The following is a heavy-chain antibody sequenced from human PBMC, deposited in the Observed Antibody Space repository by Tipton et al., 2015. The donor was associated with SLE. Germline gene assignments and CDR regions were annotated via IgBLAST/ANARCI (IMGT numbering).Heavy chain of an antibody. Sequence: TLSLTCTVSGGSISGFYWSWIRQPDGKGLEWIGRIYSSGSPNYNPSLKSRVTMSVDTSKNQFSLKLSSVTAADTAVYYCARHRLGKRWLQFEAFDIWGQGTMVTVSS. CDR1: GGSISGFY. CDR3: ARHRLGKRWLQFEAFDI. CDR2: IYSSGSP. J-gene: IGHJ3*02. D-gene: IGHD5-24*01. V-gene: IGHV4-4*07.